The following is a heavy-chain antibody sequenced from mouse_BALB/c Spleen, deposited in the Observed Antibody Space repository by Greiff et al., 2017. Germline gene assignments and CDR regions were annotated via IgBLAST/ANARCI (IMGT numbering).Heavy chain of an antibody. CDR3: AREEGVRRGIAY. Sequence: QVQLQQSGPELVKPGASVKISCKASGYAFSSSWMNWVKQRPGQGLEWIGRIYPGDGDTNYNGKFKGKATLTADKSSSTAYMQLSSLTSVDSAVYFCAREEGVRRGIAYWGQGTLVTVSA. CDR2: IYPGDGDT. D-gene: IGHD2-14*01. CDR1: GYAFSSSW. V-gene: IGHV1-82*01. J-gene: IGHJ3*01.